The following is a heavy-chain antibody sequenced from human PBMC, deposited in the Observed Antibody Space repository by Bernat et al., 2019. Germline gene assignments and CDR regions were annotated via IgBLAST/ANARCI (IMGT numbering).Heavy chain of an antibody. Sequence: EVQLVESGEGLVKPGGSLRLSCVGSGFTFSSYSMNWVRQAPGKGLEWVSSISGGSSYIYYADSMKGRFTISRDNAKNTLYLQMDSLRAEDTAVYFCARGPLGEPPHDYWGQGTLVTVSS. CDR1: GFTFSSYS. D-gene: IGHD3-10*01. CDR2: ISGGSSYI. CDR3: ARGPLGEPPHDY. J-gene: IGHJ4*02. V-gene: IGHV3-21*01.